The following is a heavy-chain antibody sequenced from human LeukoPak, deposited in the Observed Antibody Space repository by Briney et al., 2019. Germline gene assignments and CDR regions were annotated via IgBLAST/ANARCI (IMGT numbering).Heavy chain of an antibody. CDR1: GVSISSSNSY. CDR2: IYYSGNT. CDR3: ARQTGSGLFILP. V-gene: IGHV4-39*01. D-gene: IGHD3/OR15-3a*01. Sequence: SETLSLTCTVSGVSISSSNSYWGWTRQPPGKGLEWIGSIYYSGNTYYNASLKSQVSISIDTSKNQFSLRLTSVTAADTAVYYCARQTGSGLFILPGGQGTLVTVSS. J-gene: IGHJ4*02.